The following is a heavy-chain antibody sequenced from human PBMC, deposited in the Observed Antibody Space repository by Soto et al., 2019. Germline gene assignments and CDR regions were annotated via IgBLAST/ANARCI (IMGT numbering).Heavy chain of an antibody. CDR2: HYSGGST. CDR3: ARHRHPRGTVGATSPLDP. CDR1: VFSVSSNY. J-gene: IGHJ5*02. V-gene: IGHV3-53*01. D-gene: IGHD1-26*01. Sequence: RGSLRLSCSISVFSVSSNYLSWCRQAPGKGLEWVSVHYSGGSTYYADSVQGRFTISRDKSNNTLYLQMRRVRAEDTAVYFCARHRHPRGTVGATSPLDPWGQGTQVTVSS.